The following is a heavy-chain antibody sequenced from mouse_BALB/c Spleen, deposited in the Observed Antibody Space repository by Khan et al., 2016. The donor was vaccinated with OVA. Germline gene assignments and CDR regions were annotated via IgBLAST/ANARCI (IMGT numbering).Heavy chain of an antibody. V-gene: IGHV1-4*01. Sequence: VQLQESGAELARPGASVKMSCKASGYNFTSNTMHWVKQRPGQGLEWIGYINPSNGYTNYNQKFRDKATLTADKSSSTAYMQLSSLTSEDSAVYYCASVGPYHANYGAWFAYWGQGSPVTVSA. J-gene: IGHJ3*01. CDR1: GYNFTSNT. CDR3: ASVGPYHANYGAWFAY. D-gene: IGHD2-10*01. CDR2: INPSNGYT.